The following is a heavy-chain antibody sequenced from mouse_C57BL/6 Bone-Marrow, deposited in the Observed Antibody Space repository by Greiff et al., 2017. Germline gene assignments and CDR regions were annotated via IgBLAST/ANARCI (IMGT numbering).Heavy chain of an antibody. D-gene: IGHD4-1*01. J-gene: IGHJ2*01. V-gene: IGHV1-55*01. CDR1: GYTFTSYW. CDR2: IYPTSGRT. CDR3: ARSGPLGRSFDY. Sequence: QVQLKQPGAELVKPGASVKMSCKASGYTFTSYWITWVKQRPGQGLEWIGDIYPTSGRTNYNEKFKSKAILTVDTSSTTAYMPLSSLTSEDSAVFCGARSGPLGRSFDYWGQGTTLTVSS.